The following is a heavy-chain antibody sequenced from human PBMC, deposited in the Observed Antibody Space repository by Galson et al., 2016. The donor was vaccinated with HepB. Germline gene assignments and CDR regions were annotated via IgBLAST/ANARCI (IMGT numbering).Heavy chain of an antibody. D-gene: IGHD2-21*02. Sequence: SLRLSCAASGITFSSYAMSWVRQAPGKGLEWVSAISGSGGSTYYADSVKGRFTISRDNSKNTLYLQMKSLRAEDTAVYYCAKSLLGVTLVSYYYGMDVWGQGTTVTVSS. V-gene: IGHV3-23*01. CDR2: ISGSGGST. CDR1: GITFSSYA. J-gene: IGHJ6*02. CDR3: AKSLLGVTLVSYYYGMDV.